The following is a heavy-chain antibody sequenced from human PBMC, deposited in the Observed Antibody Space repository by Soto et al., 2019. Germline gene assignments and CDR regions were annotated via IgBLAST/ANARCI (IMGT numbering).Heavy chain of an antibody. V-gene: IGHV3-23*01. J-gene: IGHJ4*02. CDR1: GFTFSSYA. Sequence: LRLSCAASGFTFSSYAMSWVRQAPGKGLEWVSAIISGSGGRTYYADSVKGRFTISRDNSKNTLYLQMNSLRAEDTAVYYCAKLMLYHDSSGYNWGQGTLVTVSS. CDR3: AKLMLYHDSSGYN. CDR2: ISGSGGRT. D-gene: IGHD3-22*01.